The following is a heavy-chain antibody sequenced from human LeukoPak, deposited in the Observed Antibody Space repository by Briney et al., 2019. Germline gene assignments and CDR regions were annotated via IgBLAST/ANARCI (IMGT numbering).Heavy chain of an antibody. D-gene: IGHD6-19*01. CDR2: VFYSGSS. Sequence: SETLSPTCSVSAGSIRTSTYYWGWIRRPPGKGLEWIGSVFYSGSSHYNPSLKSRVTISVDTSNNQFSLKLTSVTAADTAVYYCARERSGWSGGNYYYHYMDVWGKGTALIVSS. V-gene: IGHV4-39*01. CDR3: ARERSGWSGGNYYYHYMDV. CDR1: AGSIRTSTYY. J-gene: IGHJ6*03.